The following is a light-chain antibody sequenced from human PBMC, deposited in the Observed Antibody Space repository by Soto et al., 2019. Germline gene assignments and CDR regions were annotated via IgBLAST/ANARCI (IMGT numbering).Light chain of an antibody. V-gene: IGKV1-17*01. Sequence: DIQMTQSPSSLSASVGDRVTITCRASQAIRYDLGWYQQKPGTAPKRLIYATFTLQNGVPSRFSGSGSGTEFTLTINSLQPEDFATYYCLQYSSNPRTFGQGTRVDI. CDR2: ATF. CDR1: QAIRYD. J-gene: IGKJ1*01. CDR3: LQYSSNPRT.